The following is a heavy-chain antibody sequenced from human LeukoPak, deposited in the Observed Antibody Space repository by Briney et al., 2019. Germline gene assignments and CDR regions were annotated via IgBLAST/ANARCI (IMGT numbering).Heavy chain of an antibody. CDR2: IHYSGST. V-gene: IGHV4-59*01. Sequence: SQTLSLTCTVSGGSISSYYWTWIRQPPGKGLEWIGYIHYSGSTNYNPSLKSRVTISVDTSKNQFSLKLSSVTAADTAVYYCARSGYSGQLGLDPWGQGTLVTVSS. CDR1: GGSISSYY. D-gene: IGHD5-12*01. J-gene: IGHJ5*02. CDR3: ARSGYSGQLGLDP.